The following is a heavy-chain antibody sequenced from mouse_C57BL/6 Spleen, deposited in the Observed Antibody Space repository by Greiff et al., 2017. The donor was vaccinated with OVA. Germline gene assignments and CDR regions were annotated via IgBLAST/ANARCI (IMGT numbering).Heavy chain of an antibody. CDR2: ISYDGSN. V-gene: IGHV3-6*01. CDR3: ARGWDDAMDY. J-gene: IGHJ4*01. CDR1: GYSITSGYY. Sequence: EVQLQQSGPGLVKPSQSLSLTCSVTGYSITSGYYWNWIRQFPGNKLEWMGYISYDGSNNYNPSLKNRISITRDTSTNQFFLKLNSVTTEDTATYYCARGWDDAMDYWGQGTSVTVSS. D-gene: IGHD4-1*01.